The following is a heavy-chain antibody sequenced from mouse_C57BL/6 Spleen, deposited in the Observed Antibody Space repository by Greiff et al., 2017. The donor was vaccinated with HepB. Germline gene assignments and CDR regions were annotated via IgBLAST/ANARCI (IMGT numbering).Heavy chain of an antibody. CDR2: IYPGSGNT. J-gene: IGHJ4*01. CDR1: GYTFTDYY. D-gene: IGHD1-1*01. Sequence: QVQLQQSGAELVRPGASVKLSCKASGYTFTDYYINWVKQRPGQGLEWIARIYPGSGNTYYNEKFKGRATLTAEKSSSTAYMQLSSLTSEDSAVYFCARGTVGATDYAMDYWGQGTSVTVSS. V-gene: IGHV1-76*01. CDR3: ARGTVGATDYAMDY.